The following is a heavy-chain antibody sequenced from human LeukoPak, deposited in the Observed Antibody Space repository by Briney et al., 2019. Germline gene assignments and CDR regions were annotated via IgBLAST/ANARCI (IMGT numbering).Heavy chain of an antibody. V-gene: IGHV3-30*04. Sequence: GGSLRLSCAASGFTFSSYAMSWVRQAPGKGLEWVAVISYDGSKYYADSVKGRFTISRDNSKNTLYLQMNSLRAEDTAVYYCAREFMVRGDLENWFDPWGQGTLVTVSS. J-gene: IGHJ5*02. CDR1: GFTFSSYA. CDR2: ISYDGSK. D-gene: IGHD3-10*01. CDR3: AREFMVRGDLENWFDP.